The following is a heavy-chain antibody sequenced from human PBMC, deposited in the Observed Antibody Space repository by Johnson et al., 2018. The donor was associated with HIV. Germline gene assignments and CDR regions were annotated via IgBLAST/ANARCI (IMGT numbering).Heavy chain of an antibody. Sequence: VQLVESGGGVVRPGGSLRLSCAASGFSFDDYGMSWVRQAPVKGLEWVSGIIWNGGSTGYADSVKGRFTISRDNAKNSLYLQMNSLRAEDTAVYYCARGVRDSSGYPFAFDIWGQGTMVSVSS. CDR3: ARGVRDSSGYPFAFDI. V-gene: IGHV3-20*04. D-gene: IGHD3-22*01. CDR1: GFSFDDYG. CDR2: IIWNGGST. J-gene: IGHJ3*02.